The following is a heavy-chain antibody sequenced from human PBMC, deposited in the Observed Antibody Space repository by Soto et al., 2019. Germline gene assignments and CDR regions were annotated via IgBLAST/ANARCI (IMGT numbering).Heavy chain of an antibody. D-gene: IGHD3-22*01. CDR3: ARESYYDSSGTLGY. CDR2: IWYDGSNK. J-gene: IGHJ4*02. CDR1: GFTFSSYG. V-gene: IGHV3-33*08. Sequence: VQLVESGGGLVQPGGSLRLSCAASGFTFSSYGMHWVRQAPGKGLEWVAVIWYDGSNKYYADSVKGRFTISRDNSKNTLYLQMDSLRAEDTAVYYCARESYYDSSGTLGYWGQGTLVTVSS.